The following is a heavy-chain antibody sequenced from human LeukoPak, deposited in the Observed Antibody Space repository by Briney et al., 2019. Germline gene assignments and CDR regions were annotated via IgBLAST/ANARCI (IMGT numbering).Heavy chain of an antibody. V-gene: IGHV3-7*04. J-gene: IGHJ4*02. D-gene: IGHD5-24*01. CDR3: AKEGRSLQTY. Sequence: GGSLRLSCAASGFTFSSNWLSWVRLAPGKGLEWVANIKEDGTETYYVDSVKGRLPISRANAKISVYLQADSRGVGAPAVFSCAKEGRSLQTYWGQGTLFTVSS. CDR2: IKEDGTET. CDR1: GFTFSSNW.